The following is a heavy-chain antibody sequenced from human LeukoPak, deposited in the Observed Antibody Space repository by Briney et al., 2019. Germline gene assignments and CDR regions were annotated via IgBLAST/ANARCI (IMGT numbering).Heavy chain of an antibody. V-gene: IGHV3-53*04. Sequence: GGSLRLSCAASGFTVSSNYMSWVRQAPGKGLEWVSVIYSGGSTYYADSVKGRFTISRHNSKNTLYLQMNSLRAEDTAVYYYARGRGEYQPLPFDYWGQGTLVTVSS. CDR2: IYSGGST. J-gene: IGHJ4*02. CDR1: GFTVSSNY. D-gene: IGHD2-2*01. CDR3: ARGRGEYQPLPFDY.